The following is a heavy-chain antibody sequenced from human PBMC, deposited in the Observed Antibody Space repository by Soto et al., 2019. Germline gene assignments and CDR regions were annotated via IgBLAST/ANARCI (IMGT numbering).Heavy chain of an antibody. CDR3: AKVFRITETTRRVPYVDY. V-gene: IGHV3-30*18. J-gene: IGHJ4*02. D-gene: IGHD1-7*01. CDR1: GFTFSSYG. CDR2: ISYDGSNK. Sequence: GGSLRLSCAASGFTFSSYGMHWVRQAPGKGLEWVAVISYDGSNKYYADSVKGRFTISRDNSKNTQYLQMNSLRAEDTAVYYCAKVFRITETTRRVPYVDYWGQGTLVTVSS.